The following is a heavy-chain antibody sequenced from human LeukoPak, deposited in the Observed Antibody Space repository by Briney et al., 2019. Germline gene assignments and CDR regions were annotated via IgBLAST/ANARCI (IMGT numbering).Heavy chain of an antibody. CDR3: ARGLSVVGATGCAFDI. D-gene: IGHD1-26*01. J-gene: IGHJ3*02. CDR2: INHSGSN. CDR1: GGSFWGYY. V-gene: IGHV4-34*01. Sequence: SETLSLTCAVYGGSFWGYYSSGIRHPPGKGLEWVWEINHSGSNNYNPSLTSRVTISVDTSKKQFSLQLSSVTAADTAVYYCARGLSVVGATGCAFDIWGQGTMVTVSS.